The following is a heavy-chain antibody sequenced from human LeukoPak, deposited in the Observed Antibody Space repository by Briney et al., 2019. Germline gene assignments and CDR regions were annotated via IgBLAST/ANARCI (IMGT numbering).Heavy chain of an antibody. CDR3: VRAHHPGGWFDP. V-gene: IGHV3-7*04. CDR1: GFTFSNYW. Sequence: GGSLRLSCEASGFTFSNYWMSWVRQAPGKGLEWVANIKHDGSEDHYVDSVRGRFTISRDNAKNSLFLQMNSLRAEDTAVHYCVRAHHPGGWFDPWGQGTLVTVSS. CDR2: IKHDGSED. D-gene: IGHD3-10*01. J-gene: IGHJ5*02.